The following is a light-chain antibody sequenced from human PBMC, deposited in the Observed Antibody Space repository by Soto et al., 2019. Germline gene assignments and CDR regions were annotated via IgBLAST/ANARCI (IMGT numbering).Light chain of an antibody. CDR2: DAS. J-gene: IGKJ4*01. CDR3: QQRGNWHIT. CDR1: QRIGSY. Sequence: ETVLTQSPATLSLSPWERATLSCRASQRIGSYLIWYQQKPGQAPRRLIYDASSRATGIPARFSGSGSGTNFTLTINSLEPEDFAVYYCQQRGNWHITFGGGTKVEI. V-gene: IGKV3-11*01.